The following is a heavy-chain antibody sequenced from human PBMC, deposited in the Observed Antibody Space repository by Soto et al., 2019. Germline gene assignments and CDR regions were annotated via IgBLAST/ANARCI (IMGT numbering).Heavy chain of an antibody. CDR3: AKGDHSGSYYIS. V-gene: IGHV3-30-3*01. CDR1: GFTFSSYA. Sequence: PGGSLRLSCAASGFTFSSYAMHWVRQAPGKGLEWVAVISYDGSNKYYADSVKGRFTISRDNSKNTLYLQMNSLRAEDTAAYHCAKGDHSGSYYISWGQGTLVTVSS. D-gene: IGHD1-26*01. J-gene: IGHJ5*02. CDR2: ISYDGSNK.